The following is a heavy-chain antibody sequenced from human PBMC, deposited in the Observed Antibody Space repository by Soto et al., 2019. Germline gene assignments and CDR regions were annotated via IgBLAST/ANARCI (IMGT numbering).Heavy chain of an antibody. CDR3: ARGGRGYYYVDV. Sequence: EVQLVESGGGLVQPGGSLRLSCEASGFTFSDYWIHWVRQAPGKGLVWLSRIKGDASTTNYADSVMGRFTVSRDNAMNTVYLEMNRLRAQPTAIYYCARGGRGYYYVDVGGKGIPFPFAS. V-gene: IGHV3-74*01. D-gene: IGHD3-10*01. CDR2: IKGDASTT. CDR1: GFTFSDYW. J-gene: IGHJ6*03.